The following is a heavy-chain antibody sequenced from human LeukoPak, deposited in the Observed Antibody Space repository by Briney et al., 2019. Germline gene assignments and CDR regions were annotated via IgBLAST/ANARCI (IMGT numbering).Heavy chain of an antibody. CDR3: VSFYGTY. V-gene: IGHV3-74*01. CDR1: GNYW. D-gene: IGHD2-2*01. Sequence: GGSLRLSCAASGNYWMHWVRQAPGKGLVWVSHVNSDGSWTTYADSVKGRFTISKDNAKNTVYLQMNNLRAEDTAVYYCVSFYGTYWGRGTLVTVSS. CDR2: VNSDGSWT. J-gene: IGHJ4*02.